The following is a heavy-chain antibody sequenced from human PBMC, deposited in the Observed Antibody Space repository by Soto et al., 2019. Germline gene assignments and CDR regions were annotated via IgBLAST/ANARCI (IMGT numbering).Heavy chain of an antibody. D-gene: IGHD2-2*01. CDR2: INHSGST. Sequence: QVQLQQWGAGLLKPSETLSLTCAVYGGSFSGYYWSWIRQPPGKGLEWIGEINHSGSTNYNPSLKSRVTISVDTFKNQFSLKLSSVTAADTAVYYCARVHLYCSSTSCYPRLGYYYGMDVWGQGTTVTVSS. V-gene: IGHV4-34*01. CDR3: ARVHLYCSSTSCYPRLGYYYGMDV. J-gene: IGHJ6*02. CDR1: GGSFSGYY.